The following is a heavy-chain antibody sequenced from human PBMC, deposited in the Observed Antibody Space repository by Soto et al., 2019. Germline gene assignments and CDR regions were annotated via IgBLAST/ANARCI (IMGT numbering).Heavy chain of an antibody. CDR1: GGTFSSYA. CDR3: ARVLGNVLRFLEWSGNWFDP. CDR2: IIPIFGTA. J-gene: IGHJ5*02. D-gene: IGHD3-3*01. Sequence: QVQLVQSGAEVKKPGSSVKVSCKASGGTFSSYAISWVRQAPGQGLEWMGGIIPIFGTANYAQKFQGRVTITADESTSTAYMALSSLRSEDTAVYYCARVLGNVLRFLEWSGNWFDPWGQGTLVTVSS. V-gene: IGHV1-69*01.